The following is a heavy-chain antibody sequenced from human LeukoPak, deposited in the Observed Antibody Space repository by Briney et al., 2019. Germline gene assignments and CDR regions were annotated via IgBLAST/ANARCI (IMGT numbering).Heavy chain of an antibody. CDR1: GFTFSSYA. J-gene: IGHJ4*02. CDR2: ISGSGDNT. V-gene: IGHV3-23*01. CDR3: AKGRGPEVTRAANY. D-gene: IGHD2-21*02. Sequence: GGSLRLSCAASGFTFSSYAMSWVRQAPGKGLEWVSSISGSGDNTYYADSVKDRFSISRDNSKTTVSLQMNSLRAEDTAVYYCAKGRGPEVTRAANYWGQGTLVTVSS.